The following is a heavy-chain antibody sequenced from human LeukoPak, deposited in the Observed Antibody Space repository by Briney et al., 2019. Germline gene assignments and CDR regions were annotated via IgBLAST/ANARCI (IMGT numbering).Heavy chain of an antibody. CDR2: IYPGDSDT. D-gene: IGHD3-22*01. CDR1: GYRFTSYW. J-gene: IGHJ4*02. V-gene: IGHV5-51*01. CDR3: ARHGPSGYYYDSSGYLYYFDY. Sequence: GESLKISFKGSGYRFTSYWIGWVRQMPGKGLEWMGIIYPGDSDTRYSPSFQGQVTISADKSISTAYLQWSSLKASDTAMYYCARHGPSGYYYDSSGYLYYFDYWGQGTLVTVSS.